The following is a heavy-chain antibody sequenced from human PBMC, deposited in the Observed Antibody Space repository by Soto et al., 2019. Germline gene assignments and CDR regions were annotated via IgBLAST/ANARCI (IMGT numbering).Heavy chain of an antibody. Sequence: EVQLLESGGGLAQPGGSLRLSCAASGFTFSDSALSWVRQGTGKGLEWVSSVTVSGDTSYYADSAEGRFTISRDNSKNTLYLQMNSLRADDTAVYYCAKHGCSYPACYPYYYYVDVWGEGATVTVSS. CDR2: VTVSGDTS. V-gene: IGHV3-23*01. CDR3: AKHGCSYPACYPYYYYVDV. D-gene: IGHD2-15*01. J-gene: IGHJ6*03. CDR1: GFTFSDSA.